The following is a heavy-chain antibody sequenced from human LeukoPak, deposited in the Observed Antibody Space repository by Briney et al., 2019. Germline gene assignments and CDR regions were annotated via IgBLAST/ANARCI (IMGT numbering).Heavy chain of an antibody. Sequence: SQTLSLTCAISGDSVSSNSAAWNWIRRSPSRGLEWLGRTYYRSKWYNDYAVSVESRITFNPDTSKNQFSLQLNSVTPEDTAVYYCARGHHFNSWEFDYWGQGTLVTVSS. V-gene: IGHV6-1*01. J-gene: IGHJ4*02. CDR2: TYYRSKWYN. CDR3: ARGHHFNSWEFDY. CDR1: GDSVSSNSAA. D-gene: IGHD6-13*01.